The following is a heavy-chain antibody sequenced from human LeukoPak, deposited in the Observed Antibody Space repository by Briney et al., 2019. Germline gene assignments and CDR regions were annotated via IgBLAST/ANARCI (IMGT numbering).Heavy chain of an antibody. CDR2: ISGSGDNT. D-gene: IGHD3-10*01. CDR1: GFTFSSYP. Sequence: GGSLRLSCAASGFTFSSYPMSWVRQAPGKGLEWVSSISGSGDNTYYADSVKGRFTISRDNSKNTLCLQFNRLRDEDTAVYYCAKDYMIWGVNNFEYWGQGTQVTVSS. J-gene: IGHJ4*02. CDR3: AKDYMIWGVNNFEY. V-gene: IGHV3-23*01.